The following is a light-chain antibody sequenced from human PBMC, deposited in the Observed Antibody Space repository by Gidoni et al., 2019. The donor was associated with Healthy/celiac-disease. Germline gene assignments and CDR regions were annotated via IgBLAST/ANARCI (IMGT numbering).Light chain of an antibody. Sequence: DIVLPQSPDPLAVSLGERATIHCKSSQSVLYSSNNKNYLAWYQQKPGQPPKLLIYWASTRESGVPDRFSGSGSGTDFTLTISSLQAEDVAVYYCQQYYSTPYTFGQGTKLEIK. CDR1: QSVLYSSNNKNY. V-gene: IGKV4-1*01. CDR3: QQYYSTPYT. CDR2: WAS. J-gene: IGKJ2*01.